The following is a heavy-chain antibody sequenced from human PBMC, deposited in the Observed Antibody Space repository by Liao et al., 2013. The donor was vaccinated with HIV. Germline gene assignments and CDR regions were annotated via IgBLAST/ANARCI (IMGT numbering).Heavy chain of an antibody. J-gene: IGHJ6*03. CDR3: ARVFRDFHYYMDV. V-gene: IGHV4-39*07. CDR2: VSYSGNT. CDR1: GDSIRSNNYY. Sequence: QLQESGPGLVKPSETLSLTCTVSGDSIRSNNYYWGWIRQSPRKGLEWIGTVSYSGNTYYNPSLKSRVTISIDTSKNQLSLKLSSVTAADTAVYYCARVFRDFHYYMDVWGKGTTVTVSS. D-gene: IGHD2/OR15-2a*01.